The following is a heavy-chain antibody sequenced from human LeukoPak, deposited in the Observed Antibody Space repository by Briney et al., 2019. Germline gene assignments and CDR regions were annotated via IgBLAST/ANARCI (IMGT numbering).Heavy chain of an antibody. Sequence: GGSLRLSCAASGFTFSDYYMSWIRQAPGKGLEWVSYISSSGSTIYCADSVKGRFTISRDNAKNSLYLQMNSLRAEDTAVYYCARDIVVVVAAQPPFFYGMDVWGQGTTVTVSS. CDR3: ARDIVVVVAAQPPFFYGMDV. J-gene: IGHJ6*02. V-gene: IGHV3-11*01. CDR1: GFTFSDYY. CDR2: ISSSGSTI. D-gene: IGHD2-15*01.